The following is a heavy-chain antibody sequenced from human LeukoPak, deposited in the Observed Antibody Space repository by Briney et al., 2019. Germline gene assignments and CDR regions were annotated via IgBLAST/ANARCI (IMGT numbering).Heavy chain of an antibody. CDR1: GGSSSSVRYL. J-gene: IGHJ6*02. CDR2: ICYSGST. CDR3: THSSSRYYYYGMDV. D-gene: IGHD6-6*01. V-gene: IGHV4-31*03. Sequence: SQTVSLTCTVSGGSSSSVRYLWRWIRQHPGRVLEWIRYICYSGSTYYNPSLKSRVTISVDTSKNQFSLKLSSVTAADTAVYYCTHSSSRYYYYGMDVWGQGTTVTVSS.